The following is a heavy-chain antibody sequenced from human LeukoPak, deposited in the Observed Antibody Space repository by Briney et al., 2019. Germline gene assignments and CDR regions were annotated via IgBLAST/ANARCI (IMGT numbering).Heavy chain of an antibody. CDR3: ARLHFRYCSSTSCGY. D-gene: IGHD2-2*01. CDR1: GGSFSGYY. CDR2: INHSGST. J-gene: IGHJ4*02. V-gene: IGHV4-34*01. Sequence: SESLSLTCAVYGGSFSGYYLSWIRQPPGKGLEWIGEINHSGSTNYNPSLKSRVIISVDKSKNQSPLKLSSVTAADTAVYYCARLHFRYCSSTSCGYWGQGTLVTVSS.